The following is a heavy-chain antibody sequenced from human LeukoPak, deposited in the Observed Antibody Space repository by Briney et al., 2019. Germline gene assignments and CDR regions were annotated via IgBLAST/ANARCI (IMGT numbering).Heavy chain of an antibody. J-gene: IGHJ4*02. D-gene: IGHD1-26*01. CDR2: INHRGST. CDR3: ASGGATPFDY. V-gene: IGHV4-34*01. CDR1: GGSFSGYY. Sequence: SETLSLTCAVYGGSFSGYYWSWIRQPPGKGGEWIGEINHRGSTNYNPSLKRRVTISVDTSKNQFSLKLSSVTAADTAVYYCASGGATPFDYWGQGTLATVSS.